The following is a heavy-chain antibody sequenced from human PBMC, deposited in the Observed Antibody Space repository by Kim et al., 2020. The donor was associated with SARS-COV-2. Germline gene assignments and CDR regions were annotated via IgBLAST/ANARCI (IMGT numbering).Heavy chain of an antibody. CDR3: ARDVGITGTTDYYYYYGMDV. J-gene: IGHJ6*02. V-gene: IGHV4-31*03. CDR1: GGSISSGGYY. Sequence: SETLSLTCTVSGGSISSGGYYWSWIRQHPGKGLEWIGYIYYSGSTYYNPSLKSRVTISVDTSKNQFSLKLSSVTAADTAVYYCARDVGITGTTDYYYYYGMDVWGQGTTVTVSS. D-gene: IGHD1-20*01. CDR2: IYYSGST.